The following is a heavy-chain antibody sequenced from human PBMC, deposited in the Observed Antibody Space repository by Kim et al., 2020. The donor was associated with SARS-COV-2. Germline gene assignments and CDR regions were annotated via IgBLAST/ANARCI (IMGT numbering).Heavy chain of an antibody. CDR3: ARVLDYGGNSGWYFDL. CDR2: IIPIFGTA. V-gene: IGHV1-69*13. J-gene: IGHJ2*01. Sequence: SVKVSCKASGGTFSSYAISWVRQAPGQGLEWMGWIIPIFGTANYAQKFQGRVTITADESTSTAYMELSSLRSEDTAVYYCARVLDYGGNSGWYFDLWGRGTLVTVSS. CDR1: GGTFSSYA. D-gene: IGHD4-17*01.